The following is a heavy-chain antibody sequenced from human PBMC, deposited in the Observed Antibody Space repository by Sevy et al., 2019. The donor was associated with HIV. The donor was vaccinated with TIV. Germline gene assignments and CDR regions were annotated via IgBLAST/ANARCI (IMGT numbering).Heavy chain of an antibody. CDR1: GYSFTGFY. D-gene: IGHD3-10*01. Sequence: ASVKVSCKASGYSFTGFYIHWMRQAPGQGLEWMGWINPNNGDAKYAQKCQGRVTMTRDTSATTNYMELTTLRSDDTAMYYCVRGYFGSGSYRLLYWGQGAPVTVSS. J-gene: IGHJ4*02. V-gene: IGHV1-2*02. CDR3: VRGYFGSGSYRLLY. CDR2: INPNNGDA.